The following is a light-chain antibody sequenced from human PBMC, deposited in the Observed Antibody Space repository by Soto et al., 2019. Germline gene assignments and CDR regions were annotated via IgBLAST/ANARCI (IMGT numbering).Light chain of an antibody. Sequence: DIQMTQSPSSLSASVGDRVSITCRASQGISSYLAWYQQKPGKAPKYLISAASTLQSGVPSRFSVSGSGTDFTLTISSLKPEDFATDDCQQPNSYHTFGGGTKVDIK. CDR1: QGISSY. V-gene: IGKV1-9*01. J-gene: IGKJ4*01. CDR2: AAS. CDR3: QQPNSYHT.